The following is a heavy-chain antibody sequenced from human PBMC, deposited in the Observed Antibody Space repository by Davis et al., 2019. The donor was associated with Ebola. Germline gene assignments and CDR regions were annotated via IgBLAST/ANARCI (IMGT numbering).Heavy chain of an antibody. CDR3: ARGRETYYYDSSGYYLLDY. V-gene: IGHV1-2*04. CDR2: INPNSGGT. D-gene: IGHD3-22*01. CDR1: GYTFTGYY. J-gene: IGHJ4*02. Sequence: ASVKVSCKASGYTFTGYYMHWVRQALGQGLEWMGWINPNSGGTNYAQKFQGWVTMTRDTSISTAYMELSRLRSDDTAVYYCARGRETYYYDSSGYYLLDYWGQGTLVTVSS.